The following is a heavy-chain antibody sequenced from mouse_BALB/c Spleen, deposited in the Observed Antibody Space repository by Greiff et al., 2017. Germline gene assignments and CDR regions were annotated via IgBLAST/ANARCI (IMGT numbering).Heavy chain of an antibody. J-gene: IGHJ2*01. V-gene: IGHV3-2*02. CDR1: GYSITSDYA. CDR2: ISYSGST. D-gene: IGHD2-1*01. CDR3: ARSTMDYFDY. Sequence: EVKLMESGPGLVKPSQSLSLTCTVTGYSITSDYAWNWIRQFPGNKLEWMGYISYSGSTSYNPSLKSRISITRDTSKNQFFLQLNSVTTEDTATYYCARSTMDYFDYWGQGTTLTVSS.